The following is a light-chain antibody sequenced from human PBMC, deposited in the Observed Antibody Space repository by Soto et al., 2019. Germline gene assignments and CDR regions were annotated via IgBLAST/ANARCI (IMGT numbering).Light chain of an antibody. V-gene: IGLV2-23*02. J-gene: IGLJ3*02. CDR1: SSDVGSYNH. Sequence: QSALTQPASVSGSPGQSITISCTGTSSDVGSYNHVSWYQQHPGKAPKFMIYEVSQRPSGVSKRFSGSKSGNTASLTISGLQADDEANYYCCSYAGDSTWVFGGGTKLTVL. CDR2: EVS. CDR3: CSYAGDSTWV.